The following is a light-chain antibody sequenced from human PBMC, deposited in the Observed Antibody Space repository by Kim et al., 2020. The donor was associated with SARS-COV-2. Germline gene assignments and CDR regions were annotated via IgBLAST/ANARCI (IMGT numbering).Light chain of an antibody. V-gene: IGKV1-12*01. CDR1: ENIGSW. CDR3: QQLNGFPLT. Sequence: ACVGDRVTITCRASENIGSWLAWYQQKPGKAPSLLIYSTSTLHSGVPSRFSGSGSGTDFTLTVSSLQPEDSAVYYCQQLNGFPLTFGGGTKVDIK. J-gene: IGKJ4*01. CDR2: STS.